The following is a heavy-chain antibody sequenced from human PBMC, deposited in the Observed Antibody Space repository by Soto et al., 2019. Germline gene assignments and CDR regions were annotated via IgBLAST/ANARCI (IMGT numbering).Heavy chain of an antibody. J-gene: IGHJ1*01. Sequence: QVQLVESGGGLVKPGGSLRLSCAASGFTFSDYYMTWIRQAPGKGLEWLSDISGSSDYTATADSTKGRFIISRDNAKTSLYLQMNTLIVEATAVYSCARRWRAHDHLGQGTLVTVSS. CDR1: GFTFSDYY. V-gene: IGHV3-11*05. CDR3: ARRWRAHDH. D-gene: IGHD1-1*01. CDR2: ISGSSDYT.